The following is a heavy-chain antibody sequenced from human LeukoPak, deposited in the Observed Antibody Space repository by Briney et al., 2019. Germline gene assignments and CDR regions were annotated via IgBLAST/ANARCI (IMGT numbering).Heavy chain of an antibody. CDR2: INHSENT. CDR3: ARGGRITMVRGVIYFDY. V-gene: IGHV4-34*01. CDR1: GGSFSGYY. D-gene: IGHD3-10*01. J-gene: IGHJ4*02. Sequence: SETLSLICAVYGGSFSGYYWIWIPHPPGRGREWIGEINHSENTNYNPSLKSRVTISVDTSKNQFSLKLSSVTAADTAVYYCARGGRITMVRGVIYFDYWGQGTLVTVSS.